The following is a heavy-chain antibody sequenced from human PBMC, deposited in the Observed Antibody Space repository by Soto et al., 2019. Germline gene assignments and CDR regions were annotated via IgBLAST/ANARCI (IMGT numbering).Heavy chain of an antibody. CDR2: IDPSDSQT. D-gene: IGHD3-22*01. V-gene: IGHV5-10-1*01. CDR3: ARQIYDSDTGPNFQYYFDS. CDR1: GYSFAGYW. Sequence: GESLTISCKGSGYSFAGYWITWVRQKPGKGLEWMGRIDPSDSQTYYSPSFRGHVTISVTKSITTVFLQWSSLRASDTAMYYCARQIYDSDTGPNFQYYFDSWGQGAPVTVSS. J-gene: IGHJ4*02.